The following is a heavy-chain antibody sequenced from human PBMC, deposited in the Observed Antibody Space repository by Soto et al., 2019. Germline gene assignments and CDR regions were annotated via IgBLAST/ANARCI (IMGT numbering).Heavy chain of an antibody. D-gene: IGHD1-7*01. V-gene: IGHV1-69*13. CDR2: IIPIFGTA. CDR1: GGTFSSYA. J-gene: IGHJ4*02. CDR3: ARSDDKSRTKKLGQYYFDY. Sequence: ASVRVSCKASGGTFSSYAISWVRQAPGQGLEWMGGIIPIFGTANYAQKFQGRVTITADESTSTAYMELSSLRSEDTAVYYCARSDDKSRTKKLGQYYFDYWGQGTLVTVSS.